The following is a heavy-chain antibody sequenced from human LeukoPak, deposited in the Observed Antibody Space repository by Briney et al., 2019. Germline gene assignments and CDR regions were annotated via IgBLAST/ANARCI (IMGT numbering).Heavy chain of an antibody. J-gene: IGHJ3*02. CDR3: ARANYYDSSGYSRGAFDI. V-gene: IGHV4-59*08. CDR1: GDSITNYY. D-gene: IGHD3-22*01. CDR2: IYYSGST. Sequence: SETLSLTCSVSGDSITNYYWSWIRQSPGKGVEWIGYIYYSGSTNYNPSLKSRVTISVDTSKNQFSLKPSSVTAADTAVYYCARANYYDSSGYSRGAFDIWGQGTMVSVSS.